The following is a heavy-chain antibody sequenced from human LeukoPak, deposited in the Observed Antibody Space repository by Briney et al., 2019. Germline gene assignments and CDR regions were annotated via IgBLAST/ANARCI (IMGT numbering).Heavy chain of an antibody. CDR3: VKDEVFSSGWYFDY. D-gene: IGHD6-19*01. J-gene: IGHJ4*02. CDR1: AFTFSNYG. Sequence: GGSLRLSCAASAFTFSNYGMHWVRQAPGKGLEWVAFIWSDGTTKYYADSVKGRFTISRDNSKNTLYLQINSLRGEDTAVYYCVKDEVFSSGWYFDYWGQGTLVTVSS. CDR2: IWSDGTTK. V-gene: IGHV3-30*02.